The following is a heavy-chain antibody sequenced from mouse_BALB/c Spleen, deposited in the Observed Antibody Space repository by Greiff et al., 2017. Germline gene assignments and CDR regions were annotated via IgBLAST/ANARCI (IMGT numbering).Heavy chain of an antibody. CDR3: ARERYDVGAMDY. V-gene: IGHV5-4*02. D-gene: IGHD2-12*01. J-gene: IGHJ4*01. CDR2: ISDGGSYT. CDR1: GFTFSDYY. Sequence: EVKLMESGGGLVKPGGSLKLSCAASGFTFSDYYMYWVRQTPEKRLEWVATISDGGSYTYYPDSVKGRFTISRDNAKNNLYLQMSSLKSEDTAMYYCARERYDVGAMDYWGQGTSVTVSS.